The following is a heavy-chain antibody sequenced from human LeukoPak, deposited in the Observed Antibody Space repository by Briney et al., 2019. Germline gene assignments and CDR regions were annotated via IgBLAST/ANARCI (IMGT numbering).Heavy chain of an antibody. CDR2: ISSSSSYI. D-gene: IGHD3-22*01. CDR3: ARDYYDSSDYYYFDY. V-gene: IGHV3-21*01. J-gene: IGHJ4*02. Sequence: PGGSLRLSCAASGFTFSSYSMNWVRQAPGKGLEWVSSISSSSSYIYYADSVKGRFTISRDNAKNSLYLQMNSLRAEDTAVYYCARDYYDSSDYYYFDYWGQGTLVTVSS. CDR1: GFTFSSYS.